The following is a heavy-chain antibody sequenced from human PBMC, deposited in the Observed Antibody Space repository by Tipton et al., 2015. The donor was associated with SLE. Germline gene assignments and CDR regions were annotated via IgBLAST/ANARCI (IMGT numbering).Heavy chain of an antibody. CDR3: ARGESRRIVGATRNAFDI. CDR1: GFTFSSYA. CDR2: ISYDGSNK. V-gene: IGHV3-30-3*01. J-gene: IGHJ3*02. D-gene: IGHD1-26*01. Sequence: SLRLSCAASGFTFSSYAMHWVRQAPGKGLEWVAVISYDGSNKYYADSVKGRFTISRDNSKNTLYLQMNSLRAEDTAVYYCARGESRRIVGATRNAFDIWGQGTMVTVSS.